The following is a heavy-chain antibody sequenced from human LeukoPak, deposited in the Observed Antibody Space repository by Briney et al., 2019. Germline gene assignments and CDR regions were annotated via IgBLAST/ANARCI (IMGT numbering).Heavy chain of an antibody. V-gene: IGHV3-7*01. J-gene: IGHJ4*02. Sequence: GGTLRLSCAPSGFTFSSYWMSWVRQAPATGLEWAANIKQDGREKYYVDYVKGRFTTSRDNAKDSLYLQMNSLRAEDTAVYYCARDHSKRGYSYGQYRGQGTLVTVSS. CDR2: IKQDGREK. D-gene: IGHD5-18*01. CDR3: ARDHSKRGYSYGQY. CDR1: GFTFSSYW.